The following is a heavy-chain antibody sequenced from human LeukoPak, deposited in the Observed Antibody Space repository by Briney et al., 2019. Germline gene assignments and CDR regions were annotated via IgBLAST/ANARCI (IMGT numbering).Heavy chain of an antibody. V-gene: IGHV3-30-3*01. CDR2: ISYDRSNK. CDR1: GFTFSSYA. J-gene: IGHJ4*02. Sequence: GGSLRLSCAASGFTFSSYAMHWVRQAPGKGLEWVAVISYDRSNKYYADSVKGRFTISRDNSKNTLYLQMNSLRAEDTAVYYCARDLRALGIDYWGQGTLVTVSS. CDR3: ARDLRALGIDY. D-gene: IGHD3-10*01.